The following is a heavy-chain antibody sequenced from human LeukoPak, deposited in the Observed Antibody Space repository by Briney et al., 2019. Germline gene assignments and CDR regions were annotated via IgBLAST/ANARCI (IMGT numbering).Heavy chain of an antibody. CDR1: GYTFTGYY. V-gene: IGHV1-2*02. CDR3: ARAPTVTTRYYYYYYMDV. J-gene: IGHJ6*03. D-gene: IGHD4-17*01. Sequence: ASVKVSCKASGYTFTGYYMHWVRQAPGQGLEWMGWINPNSGGTNYAQKFQGRVTMTRDTSISTACMELSRLRSDDTAVYYCARAPTVTTRYYYYYYMDVWGKGTTVTVSS. CDR2: INPNSGGT.